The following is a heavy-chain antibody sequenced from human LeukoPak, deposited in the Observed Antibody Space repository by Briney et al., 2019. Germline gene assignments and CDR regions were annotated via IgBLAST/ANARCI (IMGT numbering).Heavy chain of an antibody. Sequence: GRTYYRSKWFYDYALSVKSRITINPDTSKNQFSLQLTSVTPEDTAVYFCARDTVAGNYFDYWGQGTLVTVSS. J-gene: IGHJ4*02. V-gene: IGHV6-1*01. CDR3: ARDTVAGNYFDY. D-gene: IGHD6-19*01. CDR2: TYYRSKWFY.